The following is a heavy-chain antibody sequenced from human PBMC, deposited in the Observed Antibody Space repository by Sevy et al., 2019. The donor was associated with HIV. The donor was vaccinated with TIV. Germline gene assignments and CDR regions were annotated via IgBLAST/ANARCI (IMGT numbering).Heavy chain of an antibody. J-gene: IGHJ6*02. D-gene: IGHD3-9*01. Sequence: GGSLRLSCVVSGITFSTSGMHWVRQAPGKGLEWVAVISYHGRDKCYADSVKGRSTNPRDNSKNILYLQMISLRAEDAAGYYFAKDFTGYNGMDVWGQETMVTVSS. CDR3: AKDFTGYNGMDV. CDR2: ISYHGRDK. V-gene: IGHV3-30*18. CDR1: GITFSTSG.